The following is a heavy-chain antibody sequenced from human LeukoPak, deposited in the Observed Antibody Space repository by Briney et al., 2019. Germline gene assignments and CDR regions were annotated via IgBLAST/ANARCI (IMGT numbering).Heavy chain of an antibody. J-gene: IGHJ5*02. Sequence: ASVKVSCKASGYTFTSYGISWVRQAPGQGLEWMGWISAYNGNTNYAQKLQGRVTMTTDTSTSTAYMELSRLRSDDTAVYYCARDVSLGETFDPWGQGTLVTVSS. V-gene: IGHV1-18*01. D-gene: IGHD3-16*01. CDR2: ISAYNGNT. CDR1: GYTFTSYG. CDR3: ARDVSLGETFDP.